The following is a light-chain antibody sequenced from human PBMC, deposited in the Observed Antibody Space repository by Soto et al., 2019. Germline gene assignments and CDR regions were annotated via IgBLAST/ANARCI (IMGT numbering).Light chain of an antibody. CDR3: QQYNASFTYT. J-gene: IGKJ2*01. V-gene: IGKV1-5*01. CDR1: QSITTW. CDR2: DVS. Sequence: DIQMTQSPSTVSAYVGDSVTITCRASQSITTWLAWYQQRPGKAPKLLIYDVSSLQSGVPSRFSGSGSGTEFTLTISSLQPDDFANYYCQQYNASFTYTFGQGTK.